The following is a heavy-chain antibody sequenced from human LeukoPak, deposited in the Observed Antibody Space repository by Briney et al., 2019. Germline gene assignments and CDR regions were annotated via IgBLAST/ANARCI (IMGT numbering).Heavy chain of an antibody. V-gene: IGHV4-59*11. CDR3: ATENSSSPAGYYYYMDV. CDR1: GGSISSHY. D-gene: IGHD6-6*01. Sequence: PSETLSLTCTVSGGSISSHYWSWIRQPPGEGLEWIGYIYYSWSTNYNPSLKSRVTISVDTSKNQFSLKLSSVTAADTAVYYCATENSSSPAGYYYYMDVWGKGTTVTVSS. CDR2: IYYSWST. J-gene: IGHJ6*03.